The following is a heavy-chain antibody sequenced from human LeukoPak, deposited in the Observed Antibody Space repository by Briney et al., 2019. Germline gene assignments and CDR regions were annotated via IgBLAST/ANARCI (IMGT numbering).Heavy chain of an antibody. D-gene: IGHD6-19*01. CDR2: ISYDGSNK. CDR1: GFTFSSYA. J-gene: IGHJ6*02. Sequence: GRSLRLSCAASGFTFSSYAMHWVRQAPGKGLEWVAVISYDGSNKYYADSVKGRFTISRDNSKNTLYLQMNSLRAEDTALYYCARDILAVALNPYYYYGMDVWGQGTTVTVSS. V-gene: IGHV3-30*04. CDR3: ARDILAVALNPYYYYGMDV.